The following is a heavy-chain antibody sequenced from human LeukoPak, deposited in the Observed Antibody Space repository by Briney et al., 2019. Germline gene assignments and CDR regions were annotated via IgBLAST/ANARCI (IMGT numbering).Heavy chain of an antibody. V-gene: IGHV3-53*01. Sequence: GGSLRLSCAASGFTVSSNYMSWVRQAPGKGLEWVSVIYSGGSTYYADSVKGRFTISRDNSKNTLYLQMNSLRAEDTAVYYCARGRPLRSIDYWGQGTLVTVSS. D-gene: IGHD3-3*01. J-gene: IGHJ4*02. CDR2: IYSGGST. CDR3: ARGRPLRSIDY. CDR1: GFTVSSNY.